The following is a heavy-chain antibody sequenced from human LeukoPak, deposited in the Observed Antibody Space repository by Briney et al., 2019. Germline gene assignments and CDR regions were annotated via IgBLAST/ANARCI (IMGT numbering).Heavy chain of an antibody. V-gene: IGHV3-33*06. CDR3: AKNVDYRSYYYYYYMDV. Sequence: GGSLRLSCAASGFTFGSYGMHWVRQAPGKGLEWVAVIWYDGSNKYYADSVKGRFTISRDNSKNTLYLQMNSLRAEDTAVYYCAKNVDYRSYYYYYYMDVWGKGTTVTVSS. D-gene: IGHD4-17*01. CDR2: IWYDGSNK. CDR1: GFTFGSYG. J-gene: IGHJ6*03.